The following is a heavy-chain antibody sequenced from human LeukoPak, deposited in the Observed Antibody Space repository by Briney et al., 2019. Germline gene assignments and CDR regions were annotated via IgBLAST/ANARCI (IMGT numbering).Heavy chain of an antibody. J-gene: IGHJ4*02. CDR1: GFTFRSFV. CDR2: ISYDGSNK. CDR3: GASATCADDLDF. D-gene: IGHD1-1*01. Sequence: GGSLRLSCAASGFTFRSFVMHWVRQAPGKGLEWVSVISYDGSNKYYADSVKGRFTISRDNAKDTLYLQMNSLRSEDTALYYCGASATCADDLDFWGQGTLVTVSS. V-gene: IGHV3-30*04.